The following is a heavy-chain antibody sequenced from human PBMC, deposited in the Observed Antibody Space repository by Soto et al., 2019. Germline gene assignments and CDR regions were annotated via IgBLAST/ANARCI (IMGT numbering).Heavy chain of an antibody. Sequence: VQLLESGGGLVQPGGSLRLSCAASGFTFSSYAMSWVRQAPGKGLEWVSAISGSGGSTYYADSVKGRFTISRDNSKNTLYLQMNSLRAEDTAVYYCAKTGDIWGSYKAGLFDYWGQGTLVTVSS. CDR2: ISGSGGST. CDR1: GFTFSSYA. V-gene: IGHV3-23*01. CDR3: AKTGDIWGSYKAGLFDY. J-gene: IGHJ4*02. D-gene: IGHD3-16*01.